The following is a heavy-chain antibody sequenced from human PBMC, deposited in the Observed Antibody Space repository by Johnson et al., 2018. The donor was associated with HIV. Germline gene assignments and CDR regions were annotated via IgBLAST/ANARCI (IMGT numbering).Heavy chain of an antibody. CDR1: GFIFSSYA. J-gene: IGHJ3*02. CDR3: AKDFVTHGAFDI. CDR2: ISYDGSNK. D-gene: IGHD2-21*01. Sequence: VQLVESGGGLVQPGGSLRLSCAVSGFIFSSYAMHWVRQAPGKGLEWVAVISYDGSNKYYADSVKGRFTISRDNSKNTLYLQMNSLRAEDTAVYYCAKDFVTHGAFDIWGQGTMVTVSS. V-gene: IGHV3-30*04.